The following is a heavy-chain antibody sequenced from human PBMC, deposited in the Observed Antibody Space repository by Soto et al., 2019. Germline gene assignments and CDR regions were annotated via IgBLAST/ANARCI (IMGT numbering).Heavy chain of an antibody. V-gene: IGHV3-23*01. CDR3: AKCSIEYSSSVDH. CDR2: ISARGGSS. Sequence: EVQLLESGGGVVQPGGSLRLACAASGFSFTSYAIVWVRQAPGKGLEWVSVISARGGSSYFADSLQGRFTISRDNSKNVLSLEMNNLRAEDTATYFCAKCSIEYSSSVDHWGQRTLVLVSS. D-gene: IGHD5-12*01. CDR1: GFSFTSYA. J-gene: IGHJ4*02.